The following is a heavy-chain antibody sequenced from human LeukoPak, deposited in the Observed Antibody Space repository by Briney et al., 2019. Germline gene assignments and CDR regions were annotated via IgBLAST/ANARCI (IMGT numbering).Heavy chain of an antibody. CDR1: GFSVSTNF. CDR3: ARVAPMVIDY. Sequence: GGSLRLSCTASGFSVSTNFMGWVRQAPGKGLQWVSLIYTDVNTYYADSVKGRFTLSRDNSKNTVYLQMNSLTVEDTAVYYCARVAPMVIDYWGQGTLVTVSS. D-gene: IGHD5-18*01. CDR2: IYTDVNT. J-gene: IGHJ4*02. V-gene: IGHV3-66*01.